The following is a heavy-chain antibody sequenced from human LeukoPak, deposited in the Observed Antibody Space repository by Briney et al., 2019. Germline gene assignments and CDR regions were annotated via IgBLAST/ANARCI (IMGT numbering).Heavy chain of an antibody. V-gene: IGHV3-48*01. CDR3: ARESPAFDY. J-gene: IGHJ4*02. CDR2: ISSSTSTI. Sequence: GESLRLSCAASGFTFSAYGMNWVRQAPGKELEWVSYISSSTSTITYADSVRGRFTISRDNAKNSLYLQMNSLRAEDTAVYYCARESPAFDYWGQGTLVTVSS. CDR1: GFTFSAYG.